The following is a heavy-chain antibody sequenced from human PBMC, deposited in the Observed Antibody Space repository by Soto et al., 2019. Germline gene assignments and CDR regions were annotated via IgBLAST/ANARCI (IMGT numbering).Heavy chain of an antibody. CDR2: INPNSGGT. D-gene: IGHD6-13*01. Sequence: ASVKVSFKASGYTFTGYYMHWVRQAPGQGLEWMGWINPNSGGTNYAQKFQGWVTMTRDTSISTAYMELSRLRSDDTAVYYCAREYGSSWDDKQYYYFDYWGQGTLVNVSS. V-gene: IGHV1-2*04. J-gene: IGHJ4*02. CDR3: AREYGSSWDDKQYYYFDY. CDR1: GYTFTGYY.